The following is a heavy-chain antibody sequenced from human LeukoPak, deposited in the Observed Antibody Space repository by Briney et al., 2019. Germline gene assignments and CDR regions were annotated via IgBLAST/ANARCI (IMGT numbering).Heavy chain of an antibody. CDR2: IRYDGSNK. V-gene: IGHV3-30*02. CDR3: AKDPYSYGSYFDY. D-gene: IGHD5-18*01. Sequence: GSLRLSCAASGFTFSSYGMHWVRQAPGKGLEWVAFIRYDGSNKYYADSVKGQFTISRDNSKNTLYLQMNSLRAEDTAVYYCAKDPYSYGSYFDYWGQGTLVTVSS. J-gene: IGHJ4*02. CDR1: GFTFSSYG.